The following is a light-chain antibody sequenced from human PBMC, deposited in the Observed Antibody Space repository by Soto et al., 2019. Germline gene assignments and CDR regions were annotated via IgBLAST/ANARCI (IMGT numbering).Light chain of an antibody. CDR1: QSITNW. Sequence: DIQMTQSPSTLSASVGDRVTITCRASQSITNWLSWYQQKPGKAPKFLIYDASTLQSGVPSRFSGSGSGTESTLTISSLQHEDFATYDCQQFNSYPLTFGQGTRLEI. CDR2: DAS. CDR3: QQFNSYPLT. J-gene: IGKJ5*01. V-gene: IGKV1-5*01.